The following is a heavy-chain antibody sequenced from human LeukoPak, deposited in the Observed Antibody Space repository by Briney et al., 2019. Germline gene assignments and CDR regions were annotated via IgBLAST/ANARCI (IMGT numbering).Heavy chain of an antibody. CDR2: IYHSGSP. J-gene: IGHJ3*02. D-gene: IGHD3-10*01. V-gene: IGHV4-34*01. CDR1: GGSLSGYS. CDR3: ARWWRRAYYYGSGSYYNSQLNDAFDI. Sequence: SETLSLTCAVYGGSLSGYSWSWIRQPPGKGLEWMGQIYHSGSPNYNPSLKSRVTISVDTSKNQFSLKLSSVTAADTAVYYCARWWRRAYYYGSGSYYNSQLNDAFDIWGQGTMVTVSS.